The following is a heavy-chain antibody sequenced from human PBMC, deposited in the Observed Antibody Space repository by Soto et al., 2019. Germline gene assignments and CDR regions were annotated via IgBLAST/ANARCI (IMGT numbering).Heavy chain of an antibody. CDR2: IDPSDSYT. V-gene: IGHV5-10-1*01. CDR3: ASPLYSSSWYV. J-gene: IGHJ4*02. Sequence: GESLKISLKGSGYSFTSYWISWVRQMPGKGLEWMGRIDPSDSYTNYSPSFQGHVTISADKSISTAYLQWSSLKASDTAMYYCASPLYSSSWYVWCQGTLVTVSS. D-gene: IGHD6-13*01. CDR1: GYSFTSYW.